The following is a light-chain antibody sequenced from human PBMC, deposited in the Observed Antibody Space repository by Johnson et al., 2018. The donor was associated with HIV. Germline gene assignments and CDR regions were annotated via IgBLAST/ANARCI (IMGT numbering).Light chain of an antibody. CDR1: SSHIGNNY. CDR3: GAWDGSLSVYV. CDR2: DNN. Sequence: SALTQPPSVSAAPGQRVTISCSGSSSHIGNNYVSWYQQLPGTAPKLLIYDNNKRPSGIPDRFSGSKSGTSATLGITGLQTGDEADYYCGAWDGSLSVYVFGTGTKVTVL. V-gene: IGLV1-51*01. J-gene: IGLJ1*01.